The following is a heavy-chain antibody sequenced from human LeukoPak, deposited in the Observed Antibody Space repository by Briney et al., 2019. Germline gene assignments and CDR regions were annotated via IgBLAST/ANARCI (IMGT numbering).Heavy chain of an antibody. D-gene: IGHD6-19*01. V-gene: IGHV3-23*01. CDR3: ARDRLAVAGRGDYFDY. J-gene: IGHJ4*02. CDR2: ISGSGGST. Sequence: GGSLRLSCAASGFTFSSYAMSWVRQAPGKGLEWVSAISGSGGSTYYADSVKGRFTISRDNSKNTLYLQMNSLRAEDTAVYYCARDRLAVAGRGDYFDYWGQGTLVTVSS. CDR1: GFTFSSYA.